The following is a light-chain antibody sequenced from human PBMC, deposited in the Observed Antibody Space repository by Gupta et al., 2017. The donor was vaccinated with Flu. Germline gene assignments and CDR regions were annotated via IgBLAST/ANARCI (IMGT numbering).Light chain of an antibody. CDR2: EVS. CDR1: SSDVGSYNR. J-gene: IGLJ1*01. CDR3: CLYIGSNTYV. Sequence: QSALTQPPSVSGPAGQSATISCTGTSSDVGSYNRVSWYQQPPGTAPRLMIYEVSNRPSGVPDRFSGSKSGNTASLTISGLQAEDEADYYCCLYIGSNTYVFGTGTKVTVV. V-gene: IGLV2-18*01.